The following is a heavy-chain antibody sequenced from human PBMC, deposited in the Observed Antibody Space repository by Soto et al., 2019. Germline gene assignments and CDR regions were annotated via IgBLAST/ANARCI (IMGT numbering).Heavy chain of an antibody. CDR2: IYWDDDK. J-gene: IGHJ3*02. D-gene: IGHD2-15*01. CDR3: AHSGVVVARNAFDI. V-gene: IGHV2-5*02. CDR1: GFSLSTSGVG. Sequence: QITLKESGPTLVKPTQTLTLTCTFSGFSLSTSGVGVGWIRQPPGKALEWLALIYWDDDKRYSPVLKSKLTITQHPSKHQVVLTMINNDPVYTATYYCAHSGVVVARNAFDIWRQGTILTVSS.